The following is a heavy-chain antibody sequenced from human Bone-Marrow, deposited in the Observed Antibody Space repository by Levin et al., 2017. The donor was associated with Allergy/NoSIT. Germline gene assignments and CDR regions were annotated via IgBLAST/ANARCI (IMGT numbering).Heavy chain of an antibody. CDR1: GYTFTDYY. D-gene: IGHD3-10*01. CDR3: ARDRNPLMSFYGSGRKDAPYV. V-gene: IGHV1-2*02. Sequence: GESLKISCKASGYTFTDYYMNWVRQAPGQGPEWMGLINPNSGATKYGQKFQGRVTMTRDSSISTAYMELSRLTADDTAVYYCARDRNPLMSFYGSGRKDAPYVWSQGTMVTVSS. J-gene: IGHJ3*01. CDR2: INPNSGAT.